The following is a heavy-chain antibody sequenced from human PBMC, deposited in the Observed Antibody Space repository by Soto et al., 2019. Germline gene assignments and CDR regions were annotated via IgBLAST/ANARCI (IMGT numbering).Heavy chain of an antibody. J-gene: IGHJ4*02. CDR3: AQTNVLRFLEWLLEYPLTSFDY. V-gene: IGHV3-23*01. CDR1: GFTFISYS. D-gene: IGHD3-3*01. Sequence: GGSXRLSCASSGFTFISYSMSWVRQAPGKGLEWVSAISGSGGSTYYADSVKGRFTISRDNSKNTLYLQMNSLRAEDTAVYYRAQTNVLRFLEWLLEYPLTSFDYWGPGTLVTVSS. CDR2: ISGSGGST.